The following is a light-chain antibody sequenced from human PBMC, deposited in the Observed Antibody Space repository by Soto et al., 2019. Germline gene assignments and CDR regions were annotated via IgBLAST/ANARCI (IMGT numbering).Light chain of an antibody. Sequence: DIQITQSPSSLSASVGDRVTITCRANQSISTYLNWYQQKPGKAPKLLIYAASNLQSGVSSRFSGSGSGTAFTLTISSLKPADFATYYCQQGYSIPPYTFGQGTKVDIK. V-gene: IGKV1-39*01. J-gene: IGKJ2*01. CDR3: QQGYSIPPYT. CDR2: AAS. CDR1: QSISTY.